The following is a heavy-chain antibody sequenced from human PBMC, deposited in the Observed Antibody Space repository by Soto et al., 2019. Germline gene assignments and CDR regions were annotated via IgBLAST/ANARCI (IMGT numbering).Heavy chain of an antibody. D-gene: IGHD3-3*01. J-gene: IGHJ3*02. Sequence: ASVKVSCKASGYTFTSYAMNWVRQAPGQGLEWMGWINTNTGNPTYAQGFTGRFVFSLDTSVSTAYLQICSLKAEDTAVYYCARDLSWEYYDFWSGYDPAAFDIWGQGTMVTVSS. CDR3: ARDLSWEYYDFWSGYDPAAFDI. CDR1: GYTFTSYA. CDR2: INTNTGNP. V-gene: IGHV7-4-1*01.